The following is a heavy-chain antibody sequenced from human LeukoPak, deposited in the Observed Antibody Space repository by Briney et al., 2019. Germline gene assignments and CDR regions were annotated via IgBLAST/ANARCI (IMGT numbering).Heavy chain of an antibody. CDR3: AKDYGENWNYAFDELGNLNH. CDR1: GFTFDDYA. Sequence: PGGSLRLSCAASGFTFDDYAMHWVRQAPGKGLEWVSGISWNSGSIGYADSVKGRFTISRDNAKNSLYLQMNSLRAEDTALYYCAKDYGENWNYAFDELGNLNHWGQGTLVTVSS. V-gene: IGHV3-9*01. J-gene: IGHJ5*02. D-gene: IGHD1-7*01. CDR2: ISWNSGSI.